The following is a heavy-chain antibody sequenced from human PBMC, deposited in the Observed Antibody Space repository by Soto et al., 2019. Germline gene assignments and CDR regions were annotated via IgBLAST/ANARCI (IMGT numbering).Heavy chain of an antibody. V-gene: IGHV3-23*01. D-gene: IGHD6-19*01. J-gene: IGHJ4*02. CDR1: GFTFSSYA. CDR3: AKDWGAVAGRGY. CDR2: ISGIGGST. Sequence: PGGSLRLSCAASGFTFSSYAMSWVRQAPGKGLEWVSAISGIGGSTYYADSVKGRFTISRVNSKNTLYLQMNSLRAEDTAVYYCAKDWGAVAGRGYWGQGTLVTVSS.